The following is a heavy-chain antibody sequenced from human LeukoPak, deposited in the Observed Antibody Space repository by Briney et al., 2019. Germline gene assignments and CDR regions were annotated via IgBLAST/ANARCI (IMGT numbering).Heavy chain of an antibody. V-gene: IGHV4-59*08. D-gene: IGHD3-3*02. Sequence: SETLSLTCTVSGGSMKNYYGSWIRQAPGKGLEWIAYIYYTGSTYYNPSLKSRVTMSVDTSVNQFSLRLSSVTAADTAVYYCARHISGAATLDWGQGTLVTVSS. CDR1: GGSMKNYY. CDR2: IYYTGST. CDR3: ARHISGAATLD. J-gene: IGHJ4*02.